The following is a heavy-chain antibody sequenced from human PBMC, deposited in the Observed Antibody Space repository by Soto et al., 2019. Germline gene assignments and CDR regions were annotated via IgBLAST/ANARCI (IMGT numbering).Heavy chain of an antibody. V-gene: IGHV4-4*02. J-gene: IGHJ6*02. CDR1: GGSIISTHW. Sequence: QVQLQESGPGLVKPSGTLSLTCTVSGGSIISTHWWNWVRQPPGKGLEWIGEVFHSGSTNYNPSLKSRGTVSVDKSTNQFSLKLSSVTAADTAVYYCATNSYYSLGVWGPGTTVTVSS. CDR3: ATNSYYSLGV. CDR2: VFHSGST.